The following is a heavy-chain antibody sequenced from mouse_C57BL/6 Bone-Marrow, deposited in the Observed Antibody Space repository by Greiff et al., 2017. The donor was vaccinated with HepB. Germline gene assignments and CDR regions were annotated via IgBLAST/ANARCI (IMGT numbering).Heavy chain of an antibody. J-gene: IGHJ2*01. V-gene: IGHV1-19*01. CDR1: GYTFTDYY. CDR3: ERWGDYDVFDY. D-gene: IGHD2-4*01. Sequence: VQLQQSGPVLVKPGASVKMSCKASGYTFTDYYMNWVKQSHGKSLEWIGVINPYNGGTSYNQKFKGKATLTVDKSSSTAYMELNSLTSEDSAVYYCERWGDYDVFDYWGQGTTLTVSS. CDR2: INPYNGGT.